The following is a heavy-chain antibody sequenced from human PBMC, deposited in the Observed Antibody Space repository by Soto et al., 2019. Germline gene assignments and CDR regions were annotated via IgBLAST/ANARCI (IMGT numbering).Heavy chain of an antibody. CDR1: GFTFSSYG. V-gene: IGHV3-30*18. D-gene: IGHD2-15*01. CDR2: ISYDGSNK. CDR3: AKDGKPALLQQYYFDY. Sequence: QVQLVESGGGVVQPGRSLRLSCAASGFTFSSYGMHWVRQAPGKGLEWVAVISYDGSNKYYADSVKGRFTISRDNSKNTLYLQMNSLRAEDTAVYYCAKDGKPALLQQYYFDYGGQGTMVTVSS. J-gene: IGHJ4*02.